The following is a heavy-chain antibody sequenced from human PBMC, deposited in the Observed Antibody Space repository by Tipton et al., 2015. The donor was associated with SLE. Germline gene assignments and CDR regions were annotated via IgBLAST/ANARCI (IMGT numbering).Heavy chain of an antibody. CDR3: VRDDGAGPYYYGMDV. V-gene: IGHV4-34*01. CDR2: INHSGST. J-gene: IGHJ6*02. CDR1: GGSFSGYY. Sequence: TLSLTCAVYGGSFSGYYWSWIRQPPGKGLEWIGEINHSGSTNYNPSLKSRVTISVGTSKIQFSLKLSSVTAADTAVYYCVRDDGAGPYYYGMDVWGQGTTVTVSS. D-gene: IGHD1-26*01.